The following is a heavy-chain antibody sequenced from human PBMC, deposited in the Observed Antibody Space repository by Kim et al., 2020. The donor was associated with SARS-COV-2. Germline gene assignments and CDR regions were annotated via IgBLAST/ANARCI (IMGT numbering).Heavy chain of an antibody. J-gene: IGHJ6*02. CDR3: ASSAVTTFDYYYGMDV. Sequence: ASVKVSCNVSGYIFSSYAVNWVRQAPGQGLEWMGWLNTNTGNPTYAQDFTGRFVFSFDTSVSTAYLQIGSLEAEDTAVYYCASSAVTTFDYYYGMDVWGQGTTVTVSS. D-gene: IGHD4-17*01. V-gene: IGHV7-4-1*01. CDR1: GYIFSSYA. CDR2: LNTNTGNP.